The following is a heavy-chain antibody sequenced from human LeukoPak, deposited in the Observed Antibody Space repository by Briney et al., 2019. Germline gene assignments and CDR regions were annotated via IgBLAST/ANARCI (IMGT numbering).Heavy chain of an antibody. D-gene: IGHD1-1*01. CDR1: GFSFTDYP. CDR3: ATDQRTAFDY. J-gene: IGHJ4*02. CDR2: IRTTAEGAKYA. Sequence: GSLRLSCATSGFSFTDYPMNWVRQAPGKGLEWISNIRTTAEGAKYAYYADSVKGRVTISRDDGKNTLYLHMNSLRDDDTAVYYCATDQRTAFDYWGQGILVT. V-gene: IGHV3-48*02.